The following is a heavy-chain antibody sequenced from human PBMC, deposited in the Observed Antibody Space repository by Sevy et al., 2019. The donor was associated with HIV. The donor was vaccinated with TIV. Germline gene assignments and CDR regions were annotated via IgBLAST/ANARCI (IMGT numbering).Heavy chain of an antibody. CDR1: GFTFSSYW. CDR3: ARVVVLWFGEPEYYFDY. V-gene: IGHV3-7*01. Sequence: GGSLRLSCAASGFTFSSYWMSWVRQAPGKGLEWVANIKQDGSEKYYVDSVKGRFTISRDNAKNSLYLQMNSLGAEDTAVYYCARVVVLWFGEPEYYFDYWGQGTLVTVSS. J-gene: IGHJ4*02. CDR2: IKQDGSEK. D-gene: IGHD3-10*01.